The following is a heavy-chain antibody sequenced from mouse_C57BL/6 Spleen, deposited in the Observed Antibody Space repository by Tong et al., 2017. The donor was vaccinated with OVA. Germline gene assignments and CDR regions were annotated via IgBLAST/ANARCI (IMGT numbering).Heavy chain of an antibody. J-gene: IGHJ2*01. CDR1: GFAFSSYD. D-gene: IGHD2-1*01. CDR3: ARGTMVTTFAY. V-gene: IGHV5-12-1*01. CDR2: ISSGGGST. Sequence: EVQLLESGGGLVKPGGSLKLSCAASGFAFSSYDMSWVRQTPEKRLEWVAYISSGGGSTYYPDTVKGRFTISRDNAKNTLYRQMRRMKYEDTAMYYCARGTMVTTFAYWGQGTTLTVSS.